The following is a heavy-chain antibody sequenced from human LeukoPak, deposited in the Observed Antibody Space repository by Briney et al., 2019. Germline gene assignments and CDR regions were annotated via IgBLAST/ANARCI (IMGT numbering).Heavy chain of an antibody. CDR3: ARASRYSSSWYTN. V-gene: IGHV3-74*01. CDR2: INSDGSST. J-gene: IGHJ4*02. D-gene: IGHD6-13*01. Sequence: GGSLRLSCAASGFTLSSYWMHLVRQAPGKGPVVVSRINSDGSSTSYADSVKGRFTISRDNAKNTLYLQMNSLRAEDTAVYYCARASRYSSSWYTNWGQGTLVTVSS. CDR1: GFTLSSYW.